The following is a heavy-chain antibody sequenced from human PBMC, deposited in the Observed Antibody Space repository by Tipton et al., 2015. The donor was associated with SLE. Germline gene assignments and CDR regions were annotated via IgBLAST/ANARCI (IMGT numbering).Heavy chain of an antibody. CDR2: IYYRGNT. CDR3: ARETRQWDTEMGPIDY. J-gene: IGHJ4*02. D-gene: IGHD1-26*01. Sequence: GLVKPSETLSLTCTVSGGSISSYYWSWIRQPPGKGLEWIGHIYYRGNTYYSPSLKSRLTMLVDTSENQFSLQLNSMTAADTAIYYCARETRQWDTEMGPIDYWGQGILVTVSS. V-gene: IGHV4-59*13. CDR1: GGSISSYY.